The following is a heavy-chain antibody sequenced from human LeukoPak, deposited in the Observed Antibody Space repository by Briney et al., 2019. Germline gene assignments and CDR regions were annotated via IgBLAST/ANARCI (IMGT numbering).Heavy chain of an antibody. CDR2: IWYDGSNK. Sequence: GGSLRLSCAASGFTFSSYGMHWVRQAPGKGLEWVAVIWYDGSNKYYADSVKGRFTISRDNSKSTLYLQMNSLRAEDTAVYYCARVFGGHYYYYGMDVWGQGTTVTVSS. CDR3: ARVFGGHYYYYGMDV. J-gene: IGHJ6*02. CDR1: GFTFSSYG. V-gene: IGHV3-33*01. D-gene: IGHD2-15*01.